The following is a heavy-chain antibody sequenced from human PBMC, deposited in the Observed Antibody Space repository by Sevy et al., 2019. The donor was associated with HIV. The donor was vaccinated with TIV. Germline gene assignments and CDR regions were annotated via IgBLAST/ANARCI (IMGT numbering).Heavy chain of an antibody. D-gene: IGHD6-19*01. J-gene: IGHJ4*02. Sequence: GGSLRLSCAASGFTFSSYAMSWVRQAPGKGLEWVSAISGSGGSTYYADSVKGRFTISRDNSKNTLYLQMNSLRAEDTAVYYCAKSPRIAVASTGYFDYWGQGTLVTVSS. CDR2: ISGSGGST. V-gene: IGHV3-23*01. CDR3: AKSPRIAVASTGYFDY. CDR1: GFTFSSYA.